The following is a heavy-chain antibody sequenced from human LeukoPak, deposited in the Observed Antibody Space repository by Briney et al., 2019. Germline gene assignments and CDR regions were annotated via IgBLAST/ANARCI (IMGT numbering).Heavy chain of an antibody. J-gene: IGHJ4*02. V-gene: IGHV3-7*01. Sequence: PGGALRLSCAASGFSFSRNLMSWVREAPGKGREWVSNIYQDGSEKYYVDSVRGRFTISRDNAKNTLYLQMNSLRAEDTAVYFCASERPSSSWYDYWGQGTLVTVSS. D-gene: IGHD6-13*01. CDR2: IYQDGSEK. CDR1: GFSFSRNL. CDR3: ASERPSSSWYDY.